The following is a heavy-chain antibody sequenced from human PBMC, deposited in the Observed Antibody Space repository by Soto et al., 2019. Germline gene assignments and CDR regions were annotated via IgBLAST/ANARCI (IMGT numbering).Heavy chain of an antibody. D-gene: IGHD1-26*01. Sequence: QVQLVQSGAEVKKPGASVKVSCKASGYTFTSYGISWVRQAPGQGLEWMGWISAYNGNTNYAQKLQARVTMTTDTSTSPAYMELRSLRSDDTGVYYCARDAVGDTSNYYYYGMDVWGQGTTVTVSS. J-gene: IGHJ6*02. CDR1: GYTFTSYG. V-gene: IGHV1-18*04. CDR3: ARDAVGDTSNYYYYGMDV. CDR2: ISAYNGNT.